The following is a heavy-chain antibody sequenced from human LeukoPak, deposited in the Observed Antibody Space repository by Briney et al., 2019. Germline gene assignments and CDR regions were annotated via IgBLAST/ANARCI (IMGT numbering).Heavy chain of an antibody. Sequence: SETLSLTCTVSGGSISSYYWSWIRQTPGKGLEWIGHVFYTGSSNYNPSLKSRVTISLDRSNNQFSLRLTSVTAADTAVYYCARAGAWQIDPWGQGTLVAVSS. CDR3: ARAGAWQIDP. CDR2: VFYTGSS. CDR1: GGSISSYY. V-gene: IGHV4-59*01. J-gene: IGHJ5*02. D-gene: IGHD3-10*01.